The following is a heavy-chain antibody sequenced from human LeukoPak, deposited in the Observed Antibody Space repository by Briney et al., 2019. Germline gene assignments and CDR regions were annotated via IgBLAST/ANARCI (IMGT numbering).Heavy chain of an antibody. CDR2: IYHSGST. V-gene: IGHV4-30-2*01. CDR3: ARHAIRTYSSSSTSDYYMDV. J-gene: IGHJ6*03. D-gene: IGHD6-6*01. CDR1: GGSISSGGYY. Sequence: SETLSLTCTVSGGSISSGGYYWSWIRQPPGKGLEWIGYIYHSGSTYYNPSLKSRVTISVDRSKNQFSLKLSSVTAADTAVYYCARHAIRTYSSSSTSDYYMDVWGKGTTVTVSS.